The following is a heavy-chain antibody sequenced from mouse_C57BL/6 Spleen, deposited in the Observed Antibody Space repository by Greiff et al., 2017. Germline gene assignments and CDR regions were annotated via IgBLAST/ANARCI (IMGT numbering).Heavy chain of an antibody. V-gene: IGHV5-6*01. CDR3: ARHGSSHYFDY. Sequence: EVQGVESGGDLVKPGGSLKLSCAASGFTFSSYGMSWVRQTPDKRLEWVATISSGGSYTYYPDSVKGRFTISRDNAKNTLYLQMSSLKSEDTAMYYCARHGSSHYFDYWGQGTTLTVSS. J-gene: IGHJ2*01. CDR1: GFTFSSYG. D-gene: IGHD1-1*01. CDR2: ISSGGSYT.